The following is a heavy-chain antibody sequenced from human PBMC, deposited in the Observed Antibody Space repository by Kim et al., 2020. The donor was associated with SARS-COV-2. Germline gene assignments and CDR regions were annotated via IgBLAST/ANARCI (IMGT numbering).Heavy chain of an antibody. CDR3: ARRSAYYDILTGYAYYFDY. V-gene: IGHV5-51*01. Sequence: GESLKISCKGSGYSFTSYWIGWVRQMPGKGLEWMGIIYPGDSDTRYSPSFQGQVTISADKSISTAYLQWSSLKASDTAMYYCARRSAYYDILTGYAYYFDYWGQGTLVTVSS. D-gene: IGHD3-9*01. CDR2: IYPGDSDT. CDR1: GYSFTSYW. J-gene: IGHJ4*02.